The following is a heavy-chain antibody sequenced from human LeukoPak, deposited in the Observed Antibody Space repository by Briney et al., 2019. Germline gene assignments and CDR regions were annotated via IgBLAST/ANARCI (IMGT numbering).Heavy chain of an antibody. CDR2: INHSGST. CDR1: GGSFSGYY. Sequence: PSETLSLTCAVYGGSFSGYYWSWIRQPPGKGLEWIGEINHSGSTNYNPSLKSRVTISVDTSKNQFSLKLSSVTAADTAVYYCARVGITMTYYYYGMDVWGQGTTVTVSS. V-gene: IGHV4-34*01. D-gene: IGHD3-22*01. CDR3: ARVGITMTYYYYGMDV. J-gene: IGHJ6*02.